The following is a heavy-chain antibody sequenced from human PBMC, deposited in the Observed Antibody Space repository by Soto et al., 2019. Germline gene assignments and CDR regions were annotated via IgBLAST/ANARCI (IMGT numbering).Heavy chain of an antibody. CDR3: ATSGSYPPELNYYYGMDV. Sequence: PSETLSLTYTVAGGSISNRCWSWIRQPPGKGLEWIGDIYYSGSTNYNPSLKSRVTISVDTSKNQFSLKLSSVTAADTAVYYCATSGSYPPELNYYYGMDVWGQGTTVTVSS. CDR1: GGSISNRC. V-gene: IGHV4-59*11. D-gene: IGHD1-26*01. J-gene: IGHJ6*02. CDR2: IYYSGST.